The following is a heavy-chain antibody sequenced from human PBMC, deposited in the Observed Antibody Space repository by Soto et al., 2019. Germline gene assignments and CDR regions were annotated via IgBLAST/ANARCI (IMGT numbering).Heavy chain of an antibody. V-gene: IGHV3-11*06. CDR3: ARDLRDISAAGISANWYFDL. D-gene: IGHD6-13*01. J-gene: IGHJ2*01. CDR2: ISSSSSYT. Sequence: QVQLVESGGGLVKPGGSLRLSCAASGFTFSDYYMSWIRQAPGKGPEWVSYISSSSSYTKYADSVKGRFIVSRDNAKNSLYMRMNSLRVEDTAVYYCARDLRDISAAGISANWYFDLWGRGTLVTVSS. CDR1: GFTFSDYY.